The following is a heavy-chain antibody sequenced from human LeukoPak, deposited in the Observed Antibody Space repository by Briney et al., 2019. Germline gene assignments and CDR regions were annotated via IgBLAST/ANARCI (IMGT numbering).Heavy chain of an antibody. CDR1: GYTFTDYY. CDR2: VDPEDGET. CDR3: ATALRGMYFDFWSGYYQGDWFDP. D-gene: IGHD3-3*01. V-gene: IGHV1-69-2*01. Sequence: ASVKISCKVSGYTFTDYYMHWVQQAPGKGLEWMGLVDPEDGETIYAEKFQGRVTITADTSTDTAYMELSSLRSEDTAVYYCATALRGMYFDFWSGYYQGDWFDPCGQGTLVTVSP. J-gene: IGHJ5*02.